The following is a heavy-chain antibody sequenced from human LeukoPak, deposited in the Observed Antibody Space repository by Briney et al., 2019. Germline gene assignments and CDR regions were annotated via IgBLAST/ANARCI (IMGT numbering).Heavy chain of an antibody. J-gene: IGHJ4*02. CDR2: IYSGGST. Sequence: GGSLRLSCAASGFSVSSNYMTWVRQAPGKGLEWVSLIYSGGSTYHADSVKGRFTISRDTSKNTLYLQVNSLRAEDTAVYYCARDSAVAGRNGDYWGQGTLVTVSS. CDR1: GFSVSSNY. V-gene: IGHV3-66*01. CDR3: ARDSAVAGRNGDY. D-gene: IGHD6-19*01.